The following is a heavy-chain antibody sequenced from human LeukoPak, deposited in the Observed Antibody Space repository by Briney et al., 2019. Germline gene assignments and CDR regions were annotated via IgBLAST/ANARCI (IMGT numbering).Heavy chain of an antibody. J-gene: IGHJ6*03. D-gene: IGHD3-10*01. CDR3: AREETLDSFRGVYYYYYMDV. CDR2: ISSSSSYI. V-gene: IGHV3-21*01. CDR1: GFTLSSYS. Sequence: NPGGSLRLSCAASGFTLSSYSMNWVRQAPGKGLEWVSSISSSSSYIYYADSVKGRFTISRDNAKDSLYLQMNSLRAEDTAVYYCAREETLDSFRGVYYYYYMDVWGKGTTVTVSS.